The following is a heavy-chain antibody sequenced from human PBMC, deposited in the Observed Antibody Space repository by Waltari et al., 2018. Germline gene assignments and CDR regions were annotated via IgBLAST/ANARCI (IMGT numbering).Heavy chain of an antibody. V-gene: IGHV3-23*01. CDR1: GFTFSSYA. CDR2: ICGRGGST. D-gene: IGHD6-6*01. J-gene: IGHJ4*02. Sequence: EVQLLESGGGLVQPGGSLRLSCAASGFTFSSYAMSWVRQAPGKGLEWVSAICGRGGSTYDADSGKGRFTSSRDNSKNTLYLQMNSLRAEDTAVYYCAKYASSIAARFDYWGQGTLVTVSS. CDR3: AKYASSIAARFDY.